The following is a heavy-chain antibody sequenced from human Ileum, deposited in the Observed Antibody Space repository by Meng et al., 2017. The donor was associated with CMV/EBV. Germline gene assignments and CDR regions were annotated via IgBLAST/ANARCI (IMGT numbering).Heavy chain of an antibody. CDR3: EVWQQERGVGY. D-gene: IGHD6-13*01. CDR1: GFIVINNY. Sequence: GESLKISCAASGFIVINNYMSWVRQAPGKGLEWVSAIFSGGATYYADSVKGRFTISRDNSKNTLYLQMNNLRVEDTAVYYCEVWQQERGVGYWGQGKLVNGAS. J-gene: IGHJ4*02. V-gene: IGHV3-66*02. CDR2: IFSGGAT.